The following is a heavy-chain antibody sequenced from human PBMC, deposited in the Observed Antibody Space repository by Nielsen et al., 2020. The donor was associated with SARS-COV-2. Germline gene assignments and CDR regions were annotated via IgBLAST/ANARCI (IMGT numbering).Heavy chain of an antibody. V-gene: IGHV4-34*01. Sequence: SETLSLTCAVYGGSFSGYYWSWIRQPPGKGLEWIGEINHSGSTNYNPSPKSRVTISVDTSKNQFPLKLSSVTAADTAVYYCEREVVVAATRVRAFDIWGQGTMVTVSS. CDR1: GGSFSGYY. J-gene: IGHJ3*02. CDR2: INHSGST. D-gene: IGHD2-15*01. CDR3: EREVVVAATRVRAFDI.